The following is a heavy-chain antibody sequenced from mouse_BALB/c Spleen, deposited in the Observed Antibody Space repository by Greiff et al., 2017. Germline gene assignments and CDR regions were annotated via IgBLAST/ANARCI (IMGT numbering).Heavy chain of an antibody. CDR1: GFTFSSYG. Sequence: DVQLVESGGGLVQPGGSLKLSCAASGFTFSSYGMSWVRQTPDKRLELVATINSNGGSTYYPDSVKGRFTISRDNAKNTLYLQMSSLKSEDTAMYYCARDPGGYDGGAWFAYWGQGTTLTVSS. J-gene: IGHJ2*01. CDR3: ARDPGGYDGGAWFAY. D-gene: IGHD2-2*01. CDR2: INSNGGST. V-gene: IGHV5-6-3*01.